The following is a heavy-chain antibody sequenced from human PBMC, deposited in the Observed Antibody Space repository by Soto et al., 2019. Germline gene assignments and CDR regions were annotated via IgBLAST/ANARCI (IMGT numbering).Heavy chain of an antibody. J-gene: IGHJ4*02. D-gene: IGHD2-2*01. CDR1: GFTFSSYA. CDR3: AREGYCSSTSCYGVGADENYYFDY. CDR2: ISYDGSNK. V-gene: IGHV3-30-3*01. Sequence: SLRLSCAASGFTFSSYAMHWVRQAPGKGLEWVAVISYDGSNKYYADSVKGRFTISRDNSKNTLYLQMNSLRAEDTAVYYCAREGYCSSTSCYGVGADENYYFDYWGQGTLVTVSS.